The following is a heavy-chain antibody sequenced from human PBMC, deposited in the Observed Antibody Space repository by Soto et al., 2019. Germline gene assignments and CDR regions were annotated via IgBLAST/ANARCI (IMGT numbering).Heavy chain of an antibody. V-gene: IGHV3-64D*06. D-gene: IGHD3-10*01. J-gene: IGHJ6*02. CDR2: ISSNGGST. Sequence: PGGSLRLSCSASGFTFSSYAMHWVRQDPGKGLEYVSAISSNGGSTYYADSVKGRFTISRDNSKNTLYLQMSSLRAEDTAVYYCVNSMGIGVRGVIGYYYGMDVWGQGTTVTVSS. CDR1: GFTFSSYA. CDR3: VNSMGIGVRGVIGYYYGMDV.